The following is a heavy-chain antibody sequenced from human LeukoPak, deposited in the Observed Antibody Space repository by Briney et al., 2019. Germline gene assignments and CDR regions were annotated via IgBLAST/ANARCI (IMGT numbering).Heavy chain of an antibody. CDR1: GYSFTSYW. Sequence: GESLKISCKGSGYSFTSYWIGWVRQMPGKGLEWMGIIYPGDSDTRYSPSFQGQVTISADKSISTAYLQWSSLKASDTAMYYCARPSYIVATTRGAFDIWGQGTMVTVSS. V-gene: IGHV5-51*01. CDR3: ARPSYIVATTRGAFDI. CDR2: IYPGDSDT. J-gene: IGHJ3*02. D-gene: IGHD5-12*01.